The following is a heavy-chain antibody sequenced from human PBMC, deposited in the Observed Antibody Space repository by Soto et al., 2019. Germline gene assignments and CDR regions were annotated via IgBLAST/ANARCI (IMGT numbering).Heavy chain of an antibody. D-gene: IGHD3-22*01. CDR3: ARGDYYDRSGYVDY. CDR1: GFTFSSYE. J-gene: IGHJ4*02. CDR2: ISSSGGTI. V-gene: IGHV3-48*03. Sequence: EVDLVESGGGLVQPGGSLRLSCAASGFTFSSYEMNWVRQAPGKGLEWVSYISSSGGTIYYADSVKGRFIISRDNAKNSLYLQMNSLRAEDTAVYYCARGDYYDRSGYVDYWGQGALVTVSS.